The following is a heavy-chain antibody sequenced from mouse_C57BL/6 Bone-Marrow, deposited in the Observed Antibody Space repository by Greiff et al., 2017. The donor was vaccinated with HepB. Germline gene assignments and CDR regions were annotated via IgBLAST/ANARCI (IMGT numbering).Heavy chain of an antibody. CDR2: ISYSGST. J-gene: IGHJ3*01. V-gene: IGHV3-1*01. Sequence: EVQLQQSGPGMVKPSQSLSLTCTVTGYSITSGYDWHWIRHFPGNNLEWMGYISYSGSTNYNPSLKSRISITHDTSKNHFFLKLNSVTTEDTATYYCARGDYYPFAYWGQGTLVTVSA. CDR1: GYSITSGYD. CDR3: ARGDYYPFAY. D-gene: IGHD1-1*01.